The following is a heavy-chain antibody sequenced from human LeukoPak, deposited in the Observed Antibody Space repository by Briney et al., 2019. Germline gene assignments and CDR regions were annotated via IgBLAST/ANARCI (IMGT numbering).Heavy chain of an antibody. CDR1: GYTFTSYD. D-gene: IGHD1-26*01. J-gene: IGHJ3*02. Sequence: GASVKVSCKASGYTFTSYDINWVRQATGQGLEWMGGIIPIFGTANYAQKFQGRVTITADKSTSTAYMELSSLRSEDTAVYYCARGLGASKGAFDIWGQGTMVTVSS. CDR3: ARGLGASKGAFDI. CDR2: IIPIFGTA. V-gene: IGHV1-69*06.